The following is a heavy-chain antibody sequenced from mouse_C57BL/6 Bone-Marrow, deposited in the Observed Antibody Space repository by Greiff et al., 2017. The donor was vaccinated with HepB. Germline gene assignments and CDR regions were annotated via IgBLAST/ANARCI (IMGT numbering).Heavy chain of an antibody. CDR1: GFTFSSYA. Sequence: EVKVVESGGGLVKPGGSLKLSCAASGFTFSSYAMSWVRQTPEKRLEWVATISDGGSYTYYPDNVKGRFTISRDNAKNNLYLQMSHLKSEDTAMYYCASDEGGLYYAMDYWGQGTSVTVSS. J-gene: IGHJ4*01. V-gene: IGHV5-4*03. CDR3: ASDEGGLYYAMDY. CDR2: ISDGGSYT. D-gene: IGHD1-1*02.